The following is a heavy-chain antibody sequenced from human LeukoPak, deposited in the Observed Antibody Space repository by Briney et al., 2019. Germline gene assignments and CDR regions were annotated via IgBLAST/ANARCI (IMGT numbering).Heavy chain of an antibody. V-gene: IGHV3-21*01. J-gene: IGHJ3*02. D-gene: IGHD7-27*01. CDR3: ARDVLGLDDAFDI. CDR2: ISSSSSYI. Sequence: GGPLRLSCAASGFTFSSYSMNWVRQAPGKGLEWVSSISSSSSYIYYADSVKGRFTISRDNAKNSLYLQMNSLRAEDTAVYYCARDVLGLDDAFDIWGQGTMVTVSS. CDR1: GFTFSSYS.